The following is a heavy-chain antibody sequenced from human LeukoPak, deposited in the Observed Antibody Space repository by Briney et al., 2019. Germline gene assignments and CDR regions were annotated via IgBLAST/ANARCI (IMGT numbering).Heavy chain of an antibody. J-gene: IGHJ4*02. Sequence: SQTLSLTCTVSGDSINSNNYYWSWIRQPPGKGLEWIGYIYNSGSTNYNPSLKSRVTISLDTSKNQFSLKLSSVTAADTAVYYCARGVVAAAGRTFDFWGQGTLVTVSS. CDR1: GDSINSNNYY. CDR2: IYNSGST. D-gene: IGHD6-13*01. CDR3: ARGVVAAAGRTFDF. V-gene: IGHV4-61*01.